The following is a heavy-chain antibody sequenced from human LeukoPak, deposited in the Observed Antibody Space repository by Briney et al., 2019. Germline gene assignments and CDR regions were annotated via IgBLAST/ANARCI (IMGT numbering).Heavy chain of an antibody. V-gene: IGHV3-30*02. Sequence: PGGSLRLSCAASGFTFSSYGMHWVRQAPGKGPEWVAFIRYDGSNKYYADSVKGRFTISRDNSKNTLYLQMNSLRAEDTAVYYCAREQGRFLEQDGAFDIWGQGTMDTVSS. J-gene: IGHJ3*02. CDR1: GFTFSSYG. CDR2: IRYDGSNK. CDR3: AREQGRFLEQDGAFDI. D-gene: IGHD3-3*01.